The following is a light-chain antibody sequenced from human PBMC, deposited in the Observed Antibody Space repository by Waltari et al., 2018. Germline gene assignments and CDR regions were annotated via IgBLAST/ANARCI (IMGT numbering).Light chain of an antibody. CDR3: YSTDSSGNNRRV. J-gene: IGLJ2*01. Sequence: QKKSGQDPVKVKYEDSKRPATIPERFSGSSSGTMATLIICGAQVEDAADYSCYSTDSSGNNRRVFGGGTKLTVL. V-gene: IGLV3-10*01. CDR2: EDS.